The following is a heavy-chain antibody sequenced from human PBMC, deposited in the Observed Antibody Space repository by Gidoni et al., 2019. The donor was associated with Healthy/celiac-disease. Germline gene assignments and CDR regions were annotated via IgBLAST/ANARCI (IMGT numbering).Heavy chain of an antibody. CDR1: GRSISSYY. Sequence: QVQLQESGPGLVKPSETLSLTCTVSGRSISSYYWIWIRQPPGKGLEWIGYIYYRGSTNYNPSLKSRVTISVDTSKNQFSLKLSSVTAADTAVYYCARGVGYSGYDIFDYWGQGTLVTVSS. V-gene: IGHV4-59*01. J-gene: IGHJ4*02. CDR3: ARGVGYSGYDIFDY. D-gene: IGHD5-12*01. CDR2: IYYRGST.